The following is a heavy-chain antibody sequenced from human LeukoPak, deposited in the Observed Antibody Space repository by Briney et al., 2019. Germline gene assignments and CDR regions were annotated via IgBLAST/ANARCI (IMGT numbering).Heavy chain of an antibody. J-gene: IGHJ5*02. V-gene: IGHV3-11*01. CDR1: GFTFSDYY. D-gene: IGHD2-2*01. CDR3: ARPYCSSTSCSGFDP. Sequence: PGGSLRLSCAASGFTFSDYYMSWIRQAPGKGLEWVSYISSSGSTIYYADSVKGRFTISRDNAKNSLYLQMNSLRAEDTAVYYCARPYCSSTSCSGFDPWGQGTLVTVSS. CDR2: ISSSGSTI.